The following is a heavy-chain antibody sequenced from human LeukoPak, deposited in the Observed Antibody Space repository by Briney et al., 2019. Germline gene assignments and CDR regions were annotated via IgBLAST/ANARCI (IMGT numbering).Heavy chain of an antibody. D-gene: IGHD5-24*01. J-gene: IGHJ3*02. CDR2: INRSGGST. CDR1: VYTFTSYY. CDR3: ARERYRGDVYNSIFDI. Sequence: ASVKVSCKASVYTFTSYYMHWVRQAPGQGLEWMGIINRSGGSTTYAQKFQGRVTMTRDTSTSTVYMELSSLRSDDTAVYYCARERYRGDVYNSIFDIWGQGTMVTVSS. V-gene: IGHV1-46*01.